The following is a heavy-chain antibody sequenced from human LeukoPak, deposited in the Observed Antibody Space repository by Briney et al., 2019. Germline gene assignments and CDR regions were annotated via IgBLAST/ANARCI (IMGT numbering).Heavy chain of an antibody. D-gene: IGHD4-17*01. Sequence: ASLKVSRKASGYTFTTSGINWVRQAPGQGLEWMGIINPSGGSTSYAQKFQGRVTMTRDTSTSTVYMELSSLRSEDTAVYYCAREDYGDYGVDAFDIWGQGTMVTVSS. J-gene: IGHJ3*02. V-gene: IGHV1-46*01. CDR3: AREDYGDYGVDAFDI. CDR1: GYTFTTSG. CDR2: INPSGGST.